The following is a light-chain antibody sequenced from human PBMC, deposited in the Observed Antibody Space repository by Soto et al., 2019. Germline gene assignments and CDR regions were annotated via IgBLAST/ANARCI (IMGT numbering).Light chain of an antibody. CDR3: QHYNSYSEA. CDR1: QTISSW. V-gene: IGKV1-5*03. J-gene: IGKJ1*01. Sequence: DIQMTQSPSSVSASVGDRVTITCRASQTISSWLAWYQQKPGKAPKLLIYKAPTLKSGVPSRFSGSGSGTEFTLTISSLQPDDFATYYCQHYNSYSEAFGQGTKVDIK. CDR2: KAP.